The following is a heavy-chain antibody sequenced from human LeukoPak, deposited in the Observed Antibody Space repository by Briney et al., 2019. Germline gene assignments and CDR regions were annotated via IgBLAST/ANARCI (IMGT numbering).Heavy chain of an antibody. J-gene: IGHJ4*02. CDR2: ISDTGGNT. Sequence: GGSLRLSCAASGFTFSSNAMNWVRQAPGKGLEWVSAISDTGGNTDYADSVRGRFTVSRDNSKNTLYLQMNSLRVEDTAVYYCARYFHDWGQGTLVTVSS. CDR1: GFTFSSNA. CDR3: ARYFHD. V-gene: IGHV3-23*01.